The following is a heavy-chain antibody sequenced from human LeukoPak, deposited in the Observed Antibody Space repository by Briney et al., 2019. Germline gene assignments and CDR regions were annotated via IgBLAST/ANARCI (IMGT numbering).Heavy chain of an antibody. V-gene: IGHV1-2*02. D-gene: IGHD3-16*01. CDR2: INPNSGDT. J-gene: IGHJ5*02. CDR3: ARDEYVLTSFDP. Sequence: EASVKVSCKASGYTFTAYYMHWVRQAPGQGLEWMGWINPNSGDTNYAQKFQGRVTLTRDTSISTAHMELSRLRSDDTAVYYCARDEYVLTSFDPWGQGTLVTVSS. CDR1: GYTFTAYY.